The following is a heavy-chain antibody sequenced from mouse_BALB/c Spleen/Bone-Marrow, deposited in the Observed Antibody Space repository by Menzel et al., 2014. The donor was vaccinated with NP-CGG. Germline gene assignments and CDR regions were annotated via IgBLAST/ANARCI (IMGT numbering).Heavy chain of an antibody. Sequence: DVKLQESGGGLVQPGGSLKLSCAAPGFDFSRYWMSWVRQAPGKGLEWIGEINPDSSTINYTPSLKDKFIISRDNAKNTLYLQMSKVRSEDTALYYCASYDGYYYWYFDVWGAGTTVTVSS. CDR2: INPDSSTI. V-gene: IGHV4-1*02. CDR3: ASYDGYYYWYFDV. J-gene: IGHJ1*01. CDR1: GFDFSRYW. D-gene: IGHD2-3*01.